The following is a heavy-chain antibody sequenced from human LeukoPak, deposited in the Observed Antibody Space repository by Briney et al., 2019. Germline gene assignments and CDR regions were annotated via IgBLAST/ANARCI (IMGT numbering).Heavy chain of an antibody. J-gene: IGHJ5*02. Sequence: GGSLRLSCAASGFSFSSAWMSWVRRAPGKGLEWVGLIKSKTDGGTTDYAAPVKGRFTVSRDDSENMLYLQMNNLKTEDTAVYYCATTSYGSGSPWGQGTLVTVSS. CDR3: ATTSYGSGSP. D-gene: IGHD3-10*01. CDR2: IKSKTDGGTT. V-gene: IGHV3-15*01. CDR1: GFSFSSAW.